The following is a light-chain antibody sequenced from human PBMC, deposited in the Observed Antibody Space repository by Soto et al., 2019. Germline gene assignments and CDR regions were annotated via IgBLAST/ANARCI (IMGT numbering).Light chain of an antibody. J-gene: IGKJ5*01. Sequence: EIVLTQSPATLSLSPGERATLSCRASQSVSSYLAWYQQKPGQAPRLLIYDASNRATGIPARFSGGGSGTEFTLTISSLQSEDFALYFCQQYEKWPPSITFGQGTRLEIK. V-gene: IGKV3-11*01. CDR1: QSVSSY. CDR2: DAS. CDR3: QQYEKWPPSIT.